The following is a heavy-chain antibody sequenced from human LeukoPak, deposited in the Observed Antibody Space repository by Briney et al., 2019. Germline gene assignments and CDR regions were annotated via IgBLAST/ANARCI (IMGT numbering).Heavy chain of an antibody. CDR2: ISYEGSNE. CDR1: GFSFRSYG. V-gene: IGHV3-30*18. Sequence: GGSLRLSCAASGFSFRSYGMHWVRQAPGKGLEWVAVISYEGSNEYYADSVKGRFTISRDNSKNTLYLQMTSLRAEDTAVYYCAKDGLGYCSSTSCYVHYYYGMDVWGQGTTVTVSS. J-gene: IGHJ6*02. D-gene: IGHD2-2*01. CDR3: AKDGLGYCSSTSCYVHYYYGMDV.